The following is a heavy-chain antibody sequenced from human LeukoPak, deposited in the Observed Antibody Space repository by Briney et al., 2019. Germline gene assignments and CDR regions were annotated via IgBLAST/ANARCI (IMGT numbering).Heavy chain of an antibody. CDR1: GGSFSGYY. CDR2: INRSGST. CDR3: ARDTAVAHTTNPHFDY. Sequence: SETLSLTCAVYGGSFSGYYWSWIRQPPGKGLEWIGEINRSGSTNYNPSLKSRVTISVDTSKNQFSLKLSSVTAADTAVYYCARDTAVAHTTNPHFDYWGQGTLVTVSS. D-gene: IGHD6-19*01. J-gene: IGHJ4*02. V-gene: IGHV4-34*01.